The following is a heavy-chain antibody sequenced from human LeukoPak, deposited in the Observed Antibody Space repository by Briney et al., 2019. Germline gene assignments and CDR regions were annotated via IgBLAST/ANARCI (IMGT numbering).Heavy chain of an antibody. V-gene: IGHV4-34*01. CDR2: INHSGST. CDR3: ARSTQQGYHY. D-gene: IGHD6-13*01. J-gene: IGHJ4*02. Sequence: SETLSLTCAVYGGSFSGYYWSWIRQPPGKGLEWIGEINHSGSTNYNPSLKSRVTISVDTSKNQFSLKLSSVTAADTAVYYCARSTQQGYHYWGQGTLVTVSS. CDR1: GGSFSGYY.